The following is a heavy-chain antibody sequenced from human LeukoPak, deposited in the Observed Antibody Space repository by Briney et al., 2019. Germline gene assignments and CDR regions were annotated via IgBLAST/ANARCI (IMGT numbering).Heavy chain of an antibody. CDR2: IYSGGMT. D-gene: IGHD2-2*01. CDR3: YARPVLPAAFLPSGNYMDV. CDR1: GLNVTYNY. J-gene: IGHJ6*03. V-gene: IGHV3-53*01. Sequence: PGGSLRLSCAASGLNVTYNYMSWVRQAPGKGLEWLSVIYSGGMTYYADSVKGRFIISRDNSKNTLYLQMNNLRSEDTAVDYCYARPVLPAAFLPSGNYMDVWGKGTTVTVSS.